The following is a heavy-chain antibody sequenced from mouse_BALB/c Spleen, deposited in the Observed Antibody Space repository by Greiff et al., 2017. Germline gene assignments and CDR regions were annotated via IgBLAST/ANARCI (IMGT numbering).Heavy chain of an antibody. J-gene: IGHJ4*01. D-gene: IGHD1-1*01. CDR1: GYSITSGYY. CDR3: ARDYNGSSYDYYYAMDY. V-gene: IGHV3-6*02. CDR2: ISYDGSN. Sequence: EVQLQESGPGLVKPSQSLSLTCSVTGYSITSGYYWNWIRQFPGNKLEWMGYISYDGSNNYNPSLKNRISITRDTSKNQFFLKLNSVTTEDTATYYCARDYNGSSYDYYYAMDYWGQGTSVTVSA.